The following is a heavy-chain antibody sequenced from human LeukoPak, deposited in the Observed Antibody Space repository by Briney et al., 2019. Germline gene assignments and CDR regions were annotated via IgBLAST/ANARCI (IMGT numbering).Heavy chain of an antibody. Sequence: SETLSLTCAVSGGSISSSNWWSWVRQPPGKGLEWIGEIYHSGSTNYNPSLKSRVTISVDKSKNQFSLKLSSVTAADTAVYYCARGLTGGDSYYYYMDVWGKGTTVTISS. CDR3: ARGLTGGDSYYYYMDV. V-gene: IGHV4-4*02. J-gene: IGHJ6*03. CDR2: IYHSGST. CDR1: GGSISSSNW. D-gene: IGHD7-27*01.